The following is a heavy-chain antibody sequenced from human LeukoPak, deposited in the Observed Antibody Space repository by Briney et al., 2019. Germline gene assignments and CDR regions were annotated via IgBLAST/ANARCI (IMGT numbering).Heavy chain of an antibody. Sequence: SETLSLTCTVSGGSISSSSYYWGWIRQPPGKGLEWIGSIYYSGSTYYNPSLKSRVTISVDTSKNQFSLKLSSVTAADTAVYYCARVLKGWFGELLSLDYWGQGTLVTVSS. J-gene: IGHJ4*02. CDR3: ARVLKGWFGELLSLDY. V-gene: IGHV4-39*01. D-gene: IGHD3-10*01. CDR1: GGSISSSSYY. CDR2: IYYSGST.